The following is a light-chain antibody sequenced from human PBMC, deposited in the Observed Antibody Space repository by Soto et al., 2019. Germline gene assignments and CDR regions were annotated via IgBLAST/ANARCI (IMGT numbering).Light chain of an antibody. CDR2: DVS. Sequence: QPALTHPASVSGSPGQSLTISCTGTSSDVGGYNYVSWYQQHPGKAPKLMIYDVSNRPSGVSNRFSGSKSGNTASLTISGLQAEDEADYYCSSYTSSTLHVFGNGTKVTVL. V-gene: IGLV2-14*03. CDR3: SSYTSSTLHV. CDR1: SSDVGGYNY. J-gene: IGLJ1*01.